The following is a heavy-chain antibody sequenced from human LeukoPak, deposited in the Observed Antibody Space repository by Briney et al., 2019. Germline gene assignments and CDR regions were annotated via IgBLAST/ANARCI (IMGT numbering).Heavy chain of an antibody. CDR1: GYTFTSYA. D-gene: IGHD6-13*01. CDR2: INTNTGNP. V-gene: IGHV7-4-1*02. J-gene: IGHJ4*02. CDR3: ARGPRLRAAAGRIDY. Sequence: AAVKVSCKASGYTFTSYAMNWVRQAPGQGLEWMGWINTNTGNPTYAQGFTGRFVFSLDTSVSTAYLQISSLKAEDTAVYYCARGPRLRAAAGRIDYWGQGTLVTVSS.